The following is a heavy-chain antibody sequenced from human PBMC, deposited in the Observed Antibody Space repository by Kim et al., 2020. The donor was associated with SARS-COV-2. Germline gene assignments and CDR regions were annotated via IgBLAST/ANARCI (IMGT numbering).Heavy chain of an antibody. Sequence: GGSLRLSCAASGFTFDDYAMHWVRQAPGKGLEWVSGISWNGGNICYADSVKDRFTIYRDNPKNSLYLQMNSLRAEDTALYYCAKDPVRFGGVIVSDNWFDPGGQGTRVTLST. CDR2: ISWNGGNI. D-gene: IGHD3-16*02. CDR3: AKDPVRFGGVIVSDNWFDP. V-gene: IGHV3-9*01. CDR1: GFTFDDYA. J-gene: IGHJ5*02.